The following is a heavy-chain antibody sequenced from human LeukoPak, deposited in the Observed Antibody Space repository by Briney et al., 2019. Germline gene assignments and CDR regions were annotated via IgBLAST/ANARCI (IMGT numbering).Heavy chain of an antibody. CDR1: GGSISSTIYY. V-gene: IGHV4-61*02. Sequence: PSETLSLTCTVSGGSISSTIYYWSWIRQPAGKGLEWIGRIYTSGSTNYNPSLKSRVTMSVDTSKNQFSLKLSSVTAADTAVYYCATPLHYYDSSGYTNWGQGTLVTVSS. CDR2: IYTSGST. D-gene: IGHD3-22*01. J-gene: IGHJ4*02. CDR3: ATPLHYYDSSGYTN.